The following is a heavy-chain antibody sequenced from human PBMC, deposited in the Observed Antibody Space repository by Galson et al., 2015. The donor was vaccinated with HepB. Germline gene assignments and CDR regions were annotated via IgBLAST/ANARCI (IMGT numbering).Heavy chain of an antibody. Sequence: QSGAEVKKPGESLKISCKGSGYSFTSYWIGWVRQMPGKGLEWMGIIYPGDSDTRYSPSFQGQVTISADKSISTAYLQWSSLKASDTAMYYCARHRGNQKYSSSLGGYFDYWGQGTLVTVSS. CDR1: GYSFTSYW. D-gene: IGHD6-6*01. V-gene: IGHV5-51*01. CDR2: IYPGDSDT. J-gene: IGHJ4*02. CDR3: ARHRGNQKYSSSLGGYFDY.